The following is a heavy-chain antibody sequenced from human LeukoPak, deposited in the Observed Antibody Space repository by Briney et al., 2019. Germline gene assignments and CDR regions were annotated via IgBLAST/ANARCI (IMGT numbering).Heavy chain of an antibody. CDR3: ARSGIYYYYMDV. V-gene: IGHV4-4*09. J-gene: IGHJ6*03. CDR2: IYTSGST. Sequence: PSETLSLTCTVSGVSISSYYWSWIRQPPGKGLEWIGYIYTSGSTNYNPSLKSRVTISVDTSKNQFSLKLSSVTAADTAVYYCARSGIYYYYMDVWGKGTTVTVSS. CDR1: GVSISSYY. D-gene: IGHD1-14*01.